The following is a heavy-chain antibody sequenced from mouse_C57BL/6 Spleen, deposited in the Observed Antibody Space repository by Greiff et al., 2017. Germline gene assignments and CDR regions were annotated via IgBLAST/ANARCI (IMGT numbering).Heavy chain of an antibody. Sequence: VQLQQSGAELVRPGASVKLSCTASGFNIKDDYMHWVKQRPEQGLEWIGWIDPENGDTEYASKFQGKATITADTSSNTAYLQLSSLTSEDTAVYYCTRGDYGFAYGGQGTLVTVSA. J-gene: IGHJ3*01. V-gene: IGHV14-4*01. CDR3: TRGDYGFAY. D-gene: IGHD2-4*01. CDR2: IDPENGDT. CDR1: GFNIKDDY.